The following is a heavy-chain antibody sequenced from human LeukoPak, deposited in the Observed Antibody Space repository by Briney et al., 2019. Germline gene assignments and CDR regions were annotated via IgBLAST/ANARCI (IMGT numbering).Heavy chain of an antibody. V-gene: IGHV3-74*01. CDR1: GFTFSSHW. D-gene: IGHD6-13*01. CDR2: INTDGSAT. CDR3: ATAPAGYFDY. J-gene: IGHJ4*02. Sequence: PGGSLRLSCAASGFTFSSHWMFWVRQAPGKGLVWVSRINTDGSATSYADSVKGRFTISRDDAKNTLYLQMNSLRAEDTAVYYCATAPAGYFDYWGQGTLATVSS.